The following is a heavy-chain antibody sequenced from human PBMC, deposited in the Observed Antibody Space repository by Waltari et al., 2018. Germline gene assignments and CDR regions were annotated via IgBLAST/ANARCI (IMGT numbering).Heavy chain of an antibody. V-gene: IGHV3-73*01. CDR2: IRSKANSYAT. CDR3: TSIAVAAGDY. D-gene: IGHD6-19*01. J-gene: IGHJ4*02. Sequence: EVQLVESGGGLVQPGGSLKLSCAASGFTFSGSAMHWVRQASGKGLEGVGRIRSKANSYATAYAASVKGRFTISRDDSKNTAYLQMNSLKTEDTAVYYCTSIAVAAGDYWGQGTLVTVSS. CDR1: GFTFSGSA.